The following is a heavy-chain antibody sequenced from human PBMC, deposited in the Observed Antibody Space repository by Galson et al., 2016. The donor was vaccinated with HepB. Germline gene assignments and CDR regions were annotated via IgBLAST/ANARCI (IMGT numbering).Heavy chain of an antibody. D-gene: IGHD6-19*01. CDR2: ISYDGSDK. J-gene: IGHJ5*02. CDR1: GFTFSNYA. CDR3: ARQRTLVSGRAGANWFDP. V-gene: IGHV3-30*04. Sequence: SLRLSCAASGFTFSNYAMHWVRQAPGKGLEWVTVISYDGSDKYYADSVKGRVTISRDNSKNTLSLLMNSLRAEDTAMYFCARQRTLVSGRAGANWFDPWGQGTLVTVSS.